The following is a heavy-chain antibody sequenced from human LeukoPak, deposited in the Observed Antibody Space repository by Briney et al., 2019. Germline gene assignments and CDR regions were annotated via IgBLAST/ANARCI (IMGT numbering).Heavy chain of an antibody. CDR2: IYNSGTT. Sequence: SETLSLTCTVSDGSISNYYWSWIRQPAGKGLEWIGRIYNSGTTNYNPSLKSRVTMSVDTSKNHFSLNLDSVTAADTAVYYCARDVRRSSSSANSYYYYMDVWGKGTTDTVSS. D-gene: IGHD6-6*01. J-gene: IGHJ6*03. V-gene: IGHV4-4*07. CDR1: DGSISNYY. CDR3: ARDVRRSSSSANSYYYYMDV.